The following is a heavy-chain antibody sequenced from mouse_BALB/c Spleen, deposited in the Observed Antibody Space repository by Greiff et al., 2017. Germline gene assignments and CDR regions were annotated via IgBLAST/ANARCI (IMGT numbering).Heavy chain of an antibody. CDR3: ARKLGRVDYYAMDY. D-gene: IGHD4-1*01. Sequence: EVMLVESGPSLVKPSQTLSLTCSVTGDSITSGYWNWIRKFPGNKLEYMGYISYSGSTYYNPSLKSRISITRDTSKNQYYLQLNSVTTEDTATYYCARKLGRVDYYAMDYWGQGTSVTVSS. CDR1: GDSITSGY. CDR2: ISYSGST. V-gene: IGHV3-8*02. J-gene: IGHJ4*01.